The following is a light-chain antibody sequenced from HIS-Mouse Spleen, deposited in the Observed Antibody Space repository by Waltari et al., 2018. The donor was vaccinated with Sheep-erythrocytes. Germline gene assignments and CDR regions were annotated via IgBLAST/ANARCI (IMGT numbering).Light chain of an antibody. CDR2: DAS. CDR3: QQFNSYPFT. Sequence: ALQLTPSPSSLSDSVGDRVTITCRASQGISSALAWYQQKPGKAPKLLIYDASSLESGVPSRFSGSGSGTDFTLTISSLQPEDFATYYCQQFNSYPFTFGPGTKVDIK. CDR1: QGISSA. V-gene: IGKV1-13*02. J-gene: IGKJ3*01.